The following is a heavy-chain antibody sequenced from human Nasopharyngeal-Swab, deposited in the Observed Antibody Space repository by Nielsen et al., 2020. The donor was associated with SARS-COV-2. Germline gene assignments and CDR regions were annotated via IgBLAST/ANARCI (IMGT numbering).Heavy chain of an antibody. D-gene: IGHD6-19*01. CDR3: ARDPGAFAEAVAWFDP. CDR1: GFSFPTHG. J-gene: IGHJ5*02. V-gene: IGHV3-33*01. Sequence: GGSLRLSCEASGFSFPTHGMHWVRQAPVKRPEWVALIWFDGSNKYFADSVKGRFTISRDNSKNAVYLLMSSLRAEDTAVYYCARDPGAFAEAVAWFDPWGQGTLVTVSS. CDR2: IWFDGSNK.